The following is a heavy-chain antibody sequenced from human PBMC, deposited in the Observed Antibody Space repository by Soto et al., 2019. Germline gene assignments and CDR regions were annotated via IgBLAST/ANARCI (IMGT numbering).Heavy chain of an antibody. D-gene: IGHD2-2*01. Sequence: QVQLQESGPGLVKPSQTLSLTCTVSGGSISSGGYYWNWIRQHPGKGLEWIGYIYYSGSTYYNPSLKSRVTISVDTSKNQFSLKLSSVTAADTAVYFCARIAVPAAKIHNYYYYGMDVWGQGTTVTVSS. V-gene: IGHV4-31*03. CDR3: ARIAVPAAKIHNYYYYGMDV. CDR1: GGSISSGGYY. CDR2: IYYSGST. J-gene: IGHJ6*02.